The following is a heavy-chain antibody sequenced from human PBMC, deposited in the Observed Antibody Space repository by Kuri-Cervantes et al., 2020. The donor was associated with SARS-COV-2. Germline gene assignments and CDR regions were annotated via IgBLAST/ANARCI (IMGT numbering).Heavy chain of an antibody. J-gene: IGHJ3*02. V-gene: IGHV4-31*02. Sequence: LRLSCTVSGGSISSGGYYWSWIRQHPGKGLEWIGYIYYSGSTYYNPSLKSRVTISVDTSKNQFSLKLSSMTAADTAVYYCASSIVVVPAAPREYAFDIWGQGTMVTVSS. CDR2: IYYSGST. CDR3: ASSIVVVPAAPREYAFDI. D-gene: IGHD2-2*01. CDR1: GGSISSGGYY.